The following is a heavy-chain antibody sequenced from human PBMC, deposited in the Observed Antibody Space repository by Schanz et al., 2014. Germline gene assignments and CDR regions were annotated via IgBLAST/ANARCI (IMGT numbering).Heavy chain of an antibody. J-gene: IGHJ4*02. CDR2: IRYNGINE. CDR3: AAHETLSTTACYPS. V-gene: IGHV3-33*03. Sequence: QVELVESGGGVVQPGRSLRLSCAASGFIFSYYTIHWVRQAPGKGLEWVAFIRYNGINEYYADSVKGRFTISRDNAKNSLHLQMNSLRAEDTAVYYCAAHETLSTTACYPSWGQGTLVAVSS. CDR1: GFIFSYYT. D-gene: IGHD2-2*01.